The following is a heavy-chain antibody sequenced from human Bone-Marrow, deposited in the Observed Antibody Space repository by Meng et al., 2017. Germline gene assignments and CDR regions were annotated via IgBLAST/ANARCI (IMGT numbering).Heavy chain of an antibody. V-gene: IGHV3-30*04. Sequence: GGSLRLSCAASGFTFSSYAMHWVRQAPGKGLEWVAVISYDGSNKYYADSVKGRFTISRDNSKNTLYLQVNSLRAEDTAVYYCARDRYSSGWYSYYYYYYGMDVWGQGTTVTVSS. CDR1: GFTFSSYA. CDR3: ARDRYSSGWYSYYYYYYGMDV. CDR2: ISYDGSNK. D-gene: IGHD6-19*01. J-gene: IGHJ6*02.